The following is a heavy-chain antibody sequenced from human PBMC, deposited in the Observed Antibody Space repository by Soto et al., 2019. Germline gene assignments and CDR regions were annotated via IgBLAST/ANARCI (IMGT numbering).Heavy chain of an antibody. CDR1: GGSISSGGYY. Sequence: QVQLQESGPGLVKPSQTLSLTCTVSGGSISSGGYYWSWIRQHPGKGLEWIGYIYYSGSTYYNPSLKSRVTISVDTSKNQFSLKLSSVTAADTAVYYCARARDIVVVPAAYFDYWGQGTLVTASS. CDR3: ARARDIVVVPAAYFDY. D-gene: IGHD2-2*01. V-gene: IGHV4-31*03. CDR2: IYYSGST. J-gene: IGHJ4*02.